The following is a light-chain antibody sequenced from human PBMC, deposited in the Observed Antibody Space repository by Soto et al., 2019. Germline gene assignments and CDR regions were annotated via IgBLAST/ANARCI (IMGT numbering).Light chain of an antibody. V-gene: IGKV3D-20*02. CDR2: NAF. J-gene: IGKJ5*01. Sequence: EIVLTQSPGTLSLSPGERATLSCRASQSVSSSYLAWHQQKPGQAPRLLIYNAFNRATGIPDRFSGSGSGTDFTLTISGLEPEDFAVYYCQQRSNWPAITFGQGTRLEIK. CDR3: QQRSNWPAIT. CDR1: QSVSSSY.